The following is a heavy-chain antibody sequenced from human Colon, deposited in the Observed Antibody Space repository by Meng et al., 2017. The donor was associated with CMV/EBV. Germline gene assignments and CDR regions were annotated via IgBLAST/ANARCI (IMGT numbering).Heavy chain of an antibody. CDR2: ISWDSRFI. J-gene: IGHJ6*02. CDR3: AKGNWNSDRDYYYGMDV. Sequence: GGSLRLSCAASGFTFDDYAMHWVRQAPGKGLEWVSGISWDSRFIGYADSVKRRFTISRDNAKNSLYLQMNSLRAEDTAFYHCAKGNWNSDRDYYYGMDVWGQGTKVTVSS. CDR1: GFTFDDYA. V-gene: IGHV3-9*01. D-gene: IGHD1-7*01.